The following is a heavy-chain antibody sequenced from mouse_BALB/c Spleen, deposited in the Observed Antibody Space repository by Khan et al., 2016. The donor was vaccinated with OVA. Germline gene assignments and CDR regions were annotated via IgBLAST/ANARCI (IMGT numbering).Heavy chain of an antibody. CDR2: ISSGGDYT. CDR3: ASHLTGSFDY. D-gene: IGHD4-1*01. CDR1: GFTFSSYS. V-gene: IGHV5-6*01. J-gene: IGHJ3*01. Sequence: EVELVESGGDLVEPGGSLKLSCAASGFTFSSYSMSWVRQTPDKRLEWVATISSGGDYTYYPDIVKGRFTISRDNAKNTLYLQMSSLKSEDTAMYYCASHLTGSFDYWGQGTLVAVSA.